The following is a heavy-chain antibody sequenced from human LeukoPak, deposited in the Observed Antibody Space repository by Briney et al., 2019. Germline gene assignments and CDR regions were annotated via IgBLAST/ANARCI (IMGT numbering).Heavy chain of an antibody. CDR2: ISSNGGST. CDR1: GFTFSSYS. CDR3: ARDRAARGYYYYYMGV. Sequence: GGSLRLSCAASGFTFSSYSMHWVRQAPGKGLEYVSAISSNGGSTYYANSVKGRFTISRDNSKNTLYLQMGSLRAEDMAVYYCARDRAARGYYYYYMGVWGKGTTVTVSS. J-gene: IGHJ6*03. V-gene: IGHV3-64*01. D-gene: IGHD6-6*01.